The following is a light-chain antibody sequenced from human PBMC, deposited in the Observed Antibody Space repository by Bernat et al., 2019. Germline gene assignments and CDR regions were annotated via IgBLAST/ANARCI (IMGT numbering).Light chain of an antibody. Sequence: QSALTQPTSVSGSPGQSITISCTGTSSDIGDYVSWYQQHPGKAPKLKIYDVRNRPSGVSNRFSGSKSGNTASLTISGLQAEDEADYYCSSYTSNSTLVFGGGTKLTVL. V-gene: IGLV2-14*03. CDR2: DVR. CDR1: SSDIGDY. J-gene: IGLJ3*02. CDR3: SSYTSNSTLV.